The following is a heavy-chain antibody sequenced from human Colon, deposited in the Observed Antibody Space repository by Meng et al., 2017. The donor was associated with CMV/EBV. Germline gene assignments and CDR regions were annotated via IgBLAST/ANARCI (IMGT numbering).Heavy chain of an antibody. Sequence: GSLRLSCTVSGGSINSYSWNWIRQPPGKGLEWIGYISYTGSNSGITNYNPSLKGRVSLSADTSKNQLSLKLNSVTAVDTAVYYCARWGGTSRRAFDIWGQGTMVTVSS. CDR3: ARWGGTSRRAFDI. J-gene: IGHJ3*02. D-gene: IGHD1-7*01. V-gene: IGHV4-59*01. CDR2: ISYTGSNSGIT. CDR1: GGSINSYS.